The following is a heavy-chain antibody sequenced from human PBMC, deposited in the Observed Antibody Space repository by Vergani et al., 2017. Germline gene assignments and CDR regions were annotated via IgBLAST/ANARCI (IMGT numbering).Heavy chain of an antibody. CDR2: ISSSSSYI. CDR1: GFTFSSYS. CDR3: ARDKGVKGFDY. J-gene: IGHJ4*02. Sequence: EVQLVESGGGLVKPGGSLRLSCAASGFTFSSYSMNWVRQAPGKGPEWVSSISSSSSYIYYADSVKGRFTISRDNAKNALYLQMNSLRAEDTAVYYCARDKGVKGFDYWGQGTLVTVSS. V-gene: IGHV3-21*01.